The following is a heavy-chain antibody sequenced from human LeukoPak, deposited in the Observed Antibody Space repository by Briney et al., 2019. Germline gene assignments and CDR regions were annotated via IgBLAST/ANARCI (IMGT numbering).Heavy chain of an antibody. Sequence: GGSLRLSCAASGFTFGRYGMHWVRQAPGEGLEWVAAVSNDGTYKTYADSVKGRLSISRDNSKNTLYLQMDSLRAEDTAVYYCARGSGAVTRHFDYWGQGTLVTVSS. CDR2: VSNDGTYK. D-gene: IGHD4-17*01. V-gene: IGHV3-30*03. CDR1: GFTFGRYG. CDR3: ARGSGAVTRHFDY. J-gene: IGHJ4*02.